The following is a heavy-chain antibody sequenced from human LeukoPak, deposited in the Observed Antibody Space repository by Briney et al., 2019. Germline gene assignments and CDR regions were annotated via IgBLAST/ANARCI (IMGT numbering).Heavy chain of an antibody. J-gene: IGHJ5*02. CDR3: AREANAVAGSWNWFDP. D-gene: IGHD6-19*01. CDR2: ISAYNGNT. V-gene: IGHV1-18*01. Sequence: GASVKVSCKASGYTFTSYGISWVRQAPGQGPEWMGWISAYNGNTNYAQKLQGRVTMTTDTSTSTAYMELRSLRSDDTAVYYCAREANAVAGSWNWFDPWGQGTLVTVSS. CDR1: GYTFTSYG.